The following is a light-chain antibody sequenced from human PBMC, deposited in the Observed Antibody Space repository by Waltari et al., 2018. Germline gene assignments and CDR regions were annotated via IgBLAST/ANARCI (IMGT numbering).Light chain of an antibody. Sequence: SYELTQPPSVSVSPGQTARITCSGDALPKKSAYWYQQKSGQAPVLVIFEDSKRPSGIPERFSGSSSGTVATLTISGAQVEDEADYYCYSTDSSGDHQVFGGGTKLTVL. CDR2: EDS. CDR1: ALPKKS. V-gene: IGLV3-10*01. J-gene: IGLJ2*01. CDR3: YSTDSSGDHQV.